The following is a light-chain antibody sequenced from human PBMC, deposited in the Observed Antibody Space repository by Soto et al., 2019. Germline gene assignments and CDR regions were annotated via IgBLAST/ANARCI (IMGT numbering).Light chain of an antibody. J-gene: IGKJ1*01. CDR1: QSIGTW. Sequence: DIPMTQSPSTLSASVGDRVTITCRASQSIGTWLAWYQQKPGKAPKVLIYKASSLESGVPSRFSGRGSGTEFTLTISSLQPDDFATYYCQQYNSYSWTFGQGTKVEIK. V-gene: IGKV1-5*03. CDR2: KAS. CDR3: QQYNSYSWT.